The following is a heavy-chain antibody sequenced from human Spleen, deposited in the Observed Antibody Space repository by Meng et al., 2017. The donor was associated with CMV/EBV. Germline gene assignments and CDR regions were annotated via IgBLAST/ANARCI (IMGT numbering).Heavy chain of an antibody. CDR3: ARARDGYTLDY. Sequence: SETLSLTCAVYGGSFSGYYWSWIRQPPGKGLEWIGEINHSGSTNYNPSLKSRVTISVDTSKNQFSLKLSSVTAADTAVYYCARARDGYTLDYWGQGTLVTVSS. J-gene: IGHJ4*02. CDR2: INHSGST. V-gene: IGHV4-34*01. D-gene: IGHD5-24*01. CDR1: GGSFSGYY.